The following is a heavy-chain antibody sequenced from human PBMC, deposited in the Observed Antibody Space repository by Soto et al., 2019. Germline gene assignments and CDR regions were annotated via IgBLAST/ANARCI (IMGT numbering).Heavy chain of an antibody. D-gene: IGHD4-17*01. V-gene: IGHV4-34*01. CDR2: INHSGTT. J-gene: IGHJ5*02. CDR1: GGSFSGYY. CDR3: ARVGVRDGDYGVSRFYP. Sequence: QVQLQQWGAGLLKPSETLSLTCAVDGGSFSGYYWSWIRQPPGKGLAWIGEINHSGTTNYNPSLKSRDTISVDTSKNQFSLKLRSVTAADTAVYYCARVGVRDGDYGVSRFYPCGQGTLVTVSS.